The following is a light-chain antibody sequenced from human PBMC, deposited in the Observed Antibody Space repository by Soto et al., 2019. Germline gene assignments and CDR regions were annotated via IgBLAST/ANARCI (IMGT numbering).Light chain of an antibody. J-gene: IGKJ1*01. CDR1: QSISNY. CDR2: AAS. Sequence: DIQMTQSPSSLSASVGDRVTITCRASQSISNYLNWYQQKPGKAPNLLICAASTLQSGVPSRFSGSGSGTDFTLTISSLQPEDFATYFCQQSYSSPQTFGQGTKVEIK. V-gene: IGKV1-39*01. CDR3: QQSYSSPQT.